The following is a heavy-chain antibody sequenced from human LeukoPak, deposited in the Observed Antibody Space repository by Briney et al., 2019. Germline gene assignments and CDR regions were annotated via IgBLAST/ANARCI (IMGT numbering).Heavy chain of an antibody. CDR2: IYYSGST. CDR1: GGSISSGDYY. D-gene: IGHD3-16*01. Sequence: SETLSLTCTVSGGSISSGDYYWSWIRQPPGKGLEWIGYIYYSGSTYYNPSLKSRVTISVDRSKNQFSLKLSSVTAADTAVYYCARVRGNDAFDIWGQGTMVTVSS. V-gene: IGHV4-30-4*01. CDR3: ARVRGNDAFDI. J-gene: IGHJ3*02.